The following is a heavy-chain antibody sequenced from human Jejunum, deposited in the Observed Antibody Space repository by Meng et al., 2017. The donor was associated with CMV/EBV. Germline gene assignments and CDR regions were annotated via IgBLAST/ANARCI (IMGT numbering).Heavy chain of an antibody. Sequence: WINANSGATGCEQKFQGRVSMTRDTSISTIYMEVGGLRPDDTAVYYCARDGVSSVTDLDYWGQGTLVTVSS. J-gene: IGHJ4*02. CDR2: INANSGAT. CDR3: ARDGVSSVTDLDY. V-gene: IGHV1-2*02. D-gene: IGHD6-19*01.